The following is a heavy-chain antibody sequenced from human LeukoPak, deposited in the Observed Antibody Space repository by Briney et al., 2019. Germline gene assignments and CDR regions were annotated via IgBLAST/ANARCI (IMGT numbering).Heavy chain of an antibody. V-gene: IGHV1-24*01. CDR3: AADRRDGYRNYYYYYYMDV. CDR2: FDPEDGET. D-gene: IGHD5-24*01. CDR1: GYTLTELS. Sequence: ASVKVSCKVSGYTLTELSMHWVRQAPGKGLEWMGGFDPEDGETIYAQKFQGRVTMTEDTSTDTAYMELSSLRSEDTAVYYCAADRRDGYRNYYYYYYMDVWGKGTTVTVSS. J-gene: IGHJ6*03.